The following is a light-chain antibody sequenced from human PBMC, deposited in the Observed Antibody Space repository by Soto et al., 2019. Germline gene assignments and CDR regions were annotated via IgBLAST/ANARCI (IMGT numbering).Light chain of an antibody. V-gene: IGLV2-8*01. CDR1: SSDVGGYNY. CDR2: EVS. Sequence: QSAPTQPPSASGSPGQSATISCTGTSSDVGGYNYVSWYQQYPGKAPKLMIYEVSKRSSGVPDRFSGSKSGNTASLTVSGLQPEDEADYYCSSYAGSSTWVFGGGTKLTVL. J-gene: IGLJ2*01. CDR3: SSYAGSSTWV.